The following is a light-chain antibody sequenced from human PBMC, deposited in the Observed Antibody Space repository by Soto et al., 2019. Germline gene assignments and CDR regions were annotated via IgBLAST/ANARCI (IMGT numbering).Light chain of an antibody. Sequence: DVVMTQSPLSLPVTLGQPASISCRSSQSLVYSDGNTYLNWFQQRPGQSPRRLIYNVSNRDSGVPDRFSGSGSGTDFTLKISRVEAEDVGVYYCLQGTHPFTFGPGTKVDIK. CDR1: QSLVYSDGNTY. CDR3: LQGTHPFT. V-gene: IGKV2-30*01. J-gene: IGKJ3*01. CDR2: NVS.